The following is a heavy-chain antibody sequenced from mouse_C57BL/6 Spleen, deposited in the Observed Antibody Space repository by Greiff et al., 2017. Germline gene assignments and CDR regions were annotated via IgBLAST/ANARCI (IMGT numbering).Heavy chain of an antibody. J-gene: IGHJ3*01. Sequence: EVQLQQSGAELVRPGASVKLSCTASGFNIKDYYMHWVKQRPEQGLEWIGRIDPEDGDTEYAPKFQGKATMTADTSSNTAYLQLSSLTSEDTAVYYCTWITTVVAPAYWGQGTLVTVSA. V-gene: IGHV14-1*01. D-gene: IGHD1-1*01. CDR2: IDPEDGDT. CDR3: TWITTVVAPAY. CDR1: GFNIKDYY.